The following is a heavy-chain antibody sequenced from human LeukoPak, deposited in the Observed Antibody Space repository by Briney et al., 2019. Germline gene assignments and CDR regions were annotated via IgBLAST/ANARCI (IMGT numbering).Heavy chain of an antibody. CDR3: AKGDWVAASLFDY. J-gene: IGHJ4*02. V-gene: IGHV3-43*01. CDR1: GFTFDDYT. CDR2: ISWDGGST. Sequence: GGSLRLSWAASGFTFDDYTVHWVRQAPGKGLEWVSLISWDGGSTYYADSVKGRFTISRDNSKNSLYLQMNSLRTEDTALYYCAKGDWVAASLFDYWGQGTLVTVSS. D-gene: IGHD2-15*01.